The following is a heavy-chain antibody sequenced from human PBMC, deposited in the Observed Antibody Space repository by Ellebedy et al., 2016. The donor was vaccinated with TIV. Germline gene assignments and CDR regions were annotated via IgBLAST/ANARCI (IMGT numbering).Heavy chain of an antibody. CDR1: GGSISSSSYY. CDR2: IYYSGST. CDR3: ARSGGYCFDY. D-gene: IGHD3-22*01. J-gene: IGHJ4*02. Sequence: SETLSLXXTVSGGSISSSSYYWGWIRQPPGKGLEWIGSIYYSGSTYYNPSLKSRVTISVDRSKNQFSLKLSSVTAADTAVYYCARSGGYCFDYWGQGTLVTVSS. V-gene: IGHV4-39*07.